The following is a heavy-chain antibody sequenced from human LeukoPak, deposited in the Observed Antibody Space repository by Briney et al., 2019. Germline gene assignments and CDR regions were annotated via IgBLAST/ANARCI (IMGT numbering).Heavy chain of an antibody. J-gene: IGHJ3*02. V-gene: IGHV1-69*13. CDR3: NYGDQGTYDAFDI. D-gene: IGHD4-17*01. CDR2: IIPIFGTA. CDR1: GYTFTSNY. Sequence: ASVKVSCKASGYTFTSNYIHWVRQAPGQGLEWMGGIIPIFGTANYAQKFQGRVTITADESTSTAYMELSSLRSEDTAVYYCNYGDQGTYDAFDIWGQGTMVTVSS.